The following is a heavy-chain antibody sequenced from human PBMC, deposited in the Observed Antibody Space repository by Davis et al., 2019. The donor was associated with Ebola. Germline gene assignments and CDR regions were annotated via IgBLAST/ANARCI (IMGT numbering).Heavy chain of an antibody. Sequence: PGGSLRLSCAASGFTFSSYAMHWVRQAPGKGLEWVAVISYDGSNKYYADSVKGRFTISRDNSKNTLYLQMNSRRAEDTAVYYCASEYYYGSGSYSPVLYYYYGMDVWGQGTTVTVSS. J-gene: IGHJ6*02. D-gene: IGHD3-10*01. CDR2: ISYDGSNK. V-gene: IGHV3-30*04. CDR1: GFTFSSYA. CDR3: ASEYYYGSGSYSPVLYYYYGMDV.